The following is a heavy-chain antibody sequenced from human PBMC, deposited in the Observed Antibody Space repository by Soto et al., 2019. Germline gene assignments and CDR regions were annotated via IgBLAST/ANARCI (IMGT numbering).Heavy chain of an antibody. CDR1: GFVFSTYD. CDR2: IWYDGSQK. CDR3: ARSWNDDWFDP. J-gene: IGHJ5*02. V-gene: IGHV3-33*01. D-gene: IGHD1-1*01. Sequence: QVHLVESGGGVVQPGRSLRLSCEGSGFVFSTYDMHWVRQAPGKGLEWVAHIWYDGSQKFYADSVKGRFTISRDNSKNTVYLQMSSLRGEDPAVYYCARSWNDDWFDPWGQGTLVTVSS.